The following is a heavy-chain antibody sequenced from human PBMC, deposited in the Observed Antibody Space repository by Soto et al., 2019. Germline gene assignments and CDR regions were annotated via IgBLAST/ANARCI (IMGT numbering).Heavy chain of an antibody. CDR3: TTGPFIAGDY. V-gene: IGHV3-23*01. J-gene: IGHJ4*02. CDR1: GFPFSNFA. Sequence: EVQLLESGGGLVQPGGSLRLSCGASGFPFSNFAMSWVRQAPGKGLEWVSVITSSGDSTYFSDSVKGRFTISRDNSKNTLYLQLNRLRAEDTATYYSTTGPFIAGDYWGQGTLVTVSS. CDR2: ITSSGDST. D-gene: IGHD1-1*01.